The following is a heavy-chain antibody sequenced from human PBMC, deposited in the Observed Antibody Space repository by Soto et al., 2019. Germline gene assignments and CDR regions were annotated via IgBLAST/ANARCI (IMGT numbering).Heavy chain of an antibody. CDR3: ATLRYGDLVDY. V-gene: IGHV1-46*01. CDR1: GYTFTSYY. Sequence: ASVKVSCKASGYTFTSYYMHWVRQAPGQGLEWMGIINPSGGSTSYAQKFQGRVTMTKDTSTDTAYMELSSLRSEDTAVYYCATLRYGDLVDYWGQGTLVTVSS. D-gene: IGHD4-17*01. CDR2: INPSGGST. J-gene: IGHJ4*02.